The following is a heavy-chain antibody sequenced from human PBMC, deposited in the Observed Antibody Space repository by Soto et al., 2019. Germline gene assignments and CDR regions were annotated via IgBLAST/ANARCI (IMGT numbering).Heavy chain of an antibody. D-gene: IGHD6-13*01. V-gene: IGHV3-23*01. CDR3: AIADSSSSTDNYYYYGMDV. J-gene: IGHJ6*02. CDR2: ISGSGGST. CDR1: GFTFSSYA. Sequence: GGSLRLSCAASGFTFSSYAMSWVRQAPGKGLEWVSAISGSGGSTYYADSVKGRFTISRDNSKNTLYLQMNSLRAEDTAVYYCAIADSSSSTDNYYYYGMDVWGQGTTVT.